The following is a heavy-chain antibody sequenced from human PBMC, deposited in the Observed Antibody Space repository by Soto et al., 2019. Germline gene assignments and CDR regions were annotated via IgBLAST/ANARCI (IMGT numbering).Heavy chain of an antibody. CDR1: GGSISSSSYY. CDR2: IYYSGGT. J-gene: IGHJ6*03. CDR3: ARHSPADGTGELYYYYYMDV. V-gene: IGHV4-39*01. Sequence: SETLSLTCTVSGGSISSSSYYWGWIRQPPGKGLEWIGSIYYSGGTYYNPSLKSRVTISVDTSKNQFSLKLSSVTAADTAVYYCARHSPADGTGELYYYYYMDVWGKGTTVTVSS. D-gene: IGHD1-26*01.